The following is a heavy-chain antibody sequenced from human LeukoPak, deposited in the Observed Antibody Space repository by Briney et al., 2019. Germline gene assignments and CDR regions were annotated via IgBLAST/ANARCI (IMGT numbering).Heavy chain of an antibody. D-gene: IGHD2-21*01. J-gene: IGHJ6*03. CDR1: GGSLGRSNTY. CDR3: ARHRGGGGYHYMDV. CDR2: ILHSGYT. Sequence: SDTLSLTCTVSGGSLGRSNTYWGWIRQTPGKGLEWLGTILHSGYTYNNPSLKSRVTMSVDSSKNQFSLSLSSVTAADTAVYFCARHRGGGGYHYMDVWGRGTTVIVSS. V-gene: IGHV4-39*01.